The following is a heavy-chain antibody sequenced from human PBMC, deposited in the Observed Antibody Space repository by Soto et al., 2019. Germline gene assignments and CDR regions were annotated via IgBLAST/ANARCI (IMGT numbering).Heavy chain of an antibody. V-gene: IGHV3-23*01. Sequence: EVQLLESGGGLVQPGGYLRLSCAASGLTFSSYAMSWVRQAPGKGLEWVSAISGSGGSTYYADSVKGRFTISRDNSKNTLYLQMNSLRAEDTAVYYCAKDWLAVRGEPPTDWGQGTLVTVSS. CDR1: GLTFSSYA. J-gene: IGHJ4*02. CDR3: AKDWLAVRGEPPTD. D-gene: IGHD3-10*01. CDR2: ISGSGGST.